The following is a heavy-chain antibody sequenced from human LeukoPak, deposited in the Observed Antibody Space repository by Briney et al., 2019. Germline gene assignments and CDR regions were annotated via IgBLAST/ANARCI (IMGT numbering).Heavy chain of an antibody. CDR2: INPNSGGT. V-gene: IGHV1-2*02. D-gene: IGHD5-18*01. Sequence: ASVKVSCKASGYTFTGYYMHWVRQAPGQGLEWMRWINPNSGGTNYAQKFQGRVTMTRDTSISTAYMELSRLRSDDTAVYYCARDAHSYGYEYDYWGQGTLVTVSS. CDR3: ARDAHSYGYEYDY. J-gene: IGHJ4*02. CDR1: GYTFTGYY.